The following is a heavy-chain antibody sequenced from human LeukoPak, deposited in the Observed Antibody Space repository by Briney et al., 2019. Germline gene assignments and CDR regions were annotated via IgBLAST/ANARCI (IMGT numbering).Heavy chain of an antibody. CDR2: ISGSGGST. J-gene: IGHJ4*02. Sequence: HPGGSLRLSCAASGFTFSSYAMSWVRQAPGKGLEWVSAISGSGGSTYYADSVKGRFTIPRDNSKNTLYLQMNSLRAEDTAVYYCARGPRAIPGSRAFDYWGQGTLVTVSS. CDR1: GFTFSSYA. CDR3: ARGPRAIPGSRAFDY. V-gene: IGHV3-23*01. D-gene: IGHD2-2*02.